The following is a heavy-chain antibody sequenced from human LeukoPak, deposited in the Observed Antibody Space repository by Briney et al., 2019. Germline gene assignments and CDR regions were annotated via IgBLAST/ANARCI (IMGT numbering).Heavy chain of an antibody. V-gene: IGHV3-21*01. CDR1: GFTFSTYS. CDR2: ISSSSSYI. CDR3: ARAGKDVRACGAFDL. Sequence: GGSLRLSCTASGFTFSTYSMDWVRQAPRKGLEWVSSISSSSSYIYYADSVKGRFTISRDNAKNSLYLQMNSLRAEDTAVFYCARAGKDVRACGAFDLWGQGTMVTVSS. J-gene: IGHJ3*01. D-gene: IGHD1-1*01.